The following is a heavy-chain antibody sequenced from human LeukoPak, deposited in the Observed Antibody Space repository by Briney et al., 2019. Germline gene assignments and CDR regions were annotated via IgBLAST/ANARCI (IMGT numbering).Heavy chain of an antibody. Sequence: PSQTLSLTCAVSGGSISSGGYSWSWIRQPPGKGLEWIGYIYHSGSTYYNPSLKSRVTISVDRSKNQFSLKLSSVTAADTAVYYCARGTFGVSNFDYWGQGTLVTVSS. D-gene: IGHD3-3*01. V-gene: IGHV4-30-2*01. CDR1: GGSISSGGYS. J-gene: IGHJ4*02. CDR2: IYHSGST. CDR3: ARGTFGVSNFDY.